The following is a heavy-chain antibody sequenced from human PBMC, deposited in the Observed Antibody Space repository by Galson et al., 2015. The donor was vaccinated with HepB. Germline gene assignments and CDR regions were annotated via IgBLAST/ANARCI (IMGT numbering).Heavy chain of an antibody. CDR1: GYTLTDLS. V-gene: IGHV1-24*01. J-gene: IGHJ3*02. Sequence: SVKVSCKVSGYTLTDLSMHWVRQAPGKGLEWMGGFDPEDGETIYAQKFQGRVTMTEDTSTDTAYMELSSLRSEDTAVYYCATTDPNYVWGSYRYTQGAFDIWGQGTMVTVSS. D-gene: IGHD3-16*02. CDR2: FDPEDGET. CDR3: ATTDPNYVWGSYRYTQGAFDI.